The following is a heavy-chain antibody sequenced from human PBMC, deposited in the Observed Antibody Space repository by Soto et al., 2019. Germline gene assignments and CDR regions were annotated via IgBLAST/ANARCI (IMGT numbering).Heavy chain of an antibody. J-gene: IGHJ6*02. D-gene: IGHD6-13*01. CDR3: AKGFLAAAGPPRGMDV. Sequence: LRLSCAASGFTFSSYAMSWVRQAPGKGLEWVSAISGSGGSTYYADSVKGRFTISRDNSKNTLYLQMNSLRAEDTAVYYCAKGFLAAAGPPRGMDVWGQGTTVTVSS. V-gene: IGHV3-23*01. CDR2: ISGSGGST. CDR1: GFTFSSYA.